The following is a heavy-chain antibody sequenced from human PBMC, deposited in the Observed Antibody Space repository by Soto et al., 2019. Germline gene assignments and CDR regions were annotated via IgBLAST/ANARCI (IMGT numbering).Heavy chain of an antibody. J-gene: IGHJ2*01. V-gene: IGHV4-31*03. CDR1: GGSISSGGYY. CDR3: ARERDGTVTAYIDL. D-gene: IGHD4-17*01. CDR2: IYYSGST. Sequence: QVQLQESGPGLVKPSQTLSLTCTVSGGSISSGGYYWSWIRQHPGKGLEWIGYIYYSGSTYYNPSLKSRVTLSVATSKNQFSLKLSSVTAADTAVYYCARERDGTVTAYIDLWGRGTLVTVSS.